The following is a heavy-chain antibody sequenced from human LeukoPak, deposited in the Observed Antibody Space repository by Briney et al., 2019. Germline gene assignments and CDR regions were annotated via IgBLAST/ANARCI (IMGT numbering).Heavy chain of an antibody. D-gene: IGHD3-10*01. Sequence: GASVKVSCKVSGYTLTELSMHWVRQAPGEGLEWMGGFDPEDGETIHAQKFQGRVTMTEDTSTDTAYMELSSLRSEDTAVYYCATGGYGSGSYYSGAHFDYWGQGTLVTVSS. CDR3: ATGGYGSGSYYSGAHFDY. J-gene: IGHJ4*02. CDR2: FDPEDGET. CDR1: GYTLTELS. V-gene: IGHV1-24*01.